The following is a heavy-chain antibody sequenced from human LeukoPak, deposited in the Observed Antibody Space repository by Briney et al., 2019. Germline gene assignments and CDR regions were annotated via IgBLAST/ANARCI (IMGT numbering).Heavy chain of an antibody. CDR3: AKDERYFFVDGDAFDI. CDR1: GFTFSSYG. J-gene: IGHJ3*02. Sequence: GGSLRLSCAASGFTFSSYGIHWVRQAPGKGLEWVAFIRYDGSNKYYADSVKGRFTISRDNSKNTLYLQMNSLRAEDTAVYYCAKDERYFFVDGDAFDIWGQGTMVTVSS. CDR2: IRYDGSNK. D-gene: IGHD3-9*01. V-gene: IGHV3-30*02.